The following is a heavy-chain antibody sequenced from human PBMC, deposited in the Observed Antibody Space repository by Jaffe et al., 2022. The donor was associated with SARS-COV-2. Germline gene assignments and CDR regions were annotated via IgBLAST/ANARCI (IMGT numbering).Heavy chain of an antibody. J-gene: IGHJ5*02. V-gene: IGHV4-39*01. Sequence: QLQLQESGPGLVKPSETLSLTCTVSGGSISSSSYYWGWIRQPPGKGLEWIGSIYYSGSTYYNPSLKSRVTISVDTSKNQFSLKLSSVTAADTAVYYCARQDYYDSSGYSALNWFDPWGQGTLVTVSS. CDR3: ARQDYYDSSGYSALNWFDP. CDR2: IYYSGST. CDR1: GGSISSSSYY. D-gene: IGHD3-22*01.